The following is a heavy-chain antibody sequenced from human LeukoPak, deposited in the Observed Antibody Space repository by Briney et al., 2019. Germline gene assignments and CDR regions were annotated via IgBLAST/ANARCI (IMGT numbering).Heavy chain of an antibody. CDR1: GFTFSSYA. J-gene: IGHJ2*01. CDR3: AKERGGQDWDFDL. Sequence: GGSLRLSCAASGFTFSSYAMHWVRQAPGKGLEWVALISYGGTNEYYADSVRGRFTISRDNSKNMLYLQMNSLRVEDTAVYYCAKERGGQDWDFDLWGRGTLVTVSS. CDR2: ISYGGTNE. V-gene: IGHV3-30-3*01. D-gene: IGHD3-10*01.